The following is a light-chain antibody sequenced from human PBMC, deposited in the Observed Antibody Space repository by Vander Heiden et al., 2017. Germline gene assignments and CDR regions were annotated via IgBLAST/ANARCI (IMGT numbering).Light chain of an antibody. CDR1: QSLSRNF. CDR3: KQYEKVPLT. Sequence: PGQRATLFCRASQSLSRNFFAWYQQKPGQSPRLLIYGASNRAAGTPDRLSGSGSGTAFTLSISRLEPEGFAVYFCKQYEKVPLTFGGGTKV. V-gene: IGKV3-20*01. CDR2: GAS. J-gene: IGKJ4*01.